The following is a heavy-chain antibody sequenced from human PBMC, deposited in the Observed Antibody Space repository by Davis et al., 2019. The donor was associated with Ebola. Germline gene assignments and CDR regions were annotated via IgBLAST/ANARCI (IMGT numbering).Heavy chain of an antibody. CDR1: GFTFSSYS. D-gene: IGHD2-2*01. Sequence: GESLKISCAASGFTFSSYSMNWVRQAPGKGLECVSSISSRSYSIYYADSVKGRFTISRDNAKNSLYLQMNSLGAEDTAVYYCARSSIWGQGTLVTVSS. V-gene: IGHV3-21*01. J-gene: IGHJ4*02. CDR2: ISSRSYSI. CDR3: ARSSI.